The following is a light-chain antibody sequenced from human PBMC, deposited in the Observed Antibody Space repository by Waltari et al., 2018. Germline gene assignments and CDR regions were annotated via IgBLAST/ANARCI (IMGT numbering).Light chain of an antibody. CDR2: DAS. Sequence: EIVLTQSPATLSLSPGERATLSCRASQSVSSYLAWYQQKPGQAPRLLIYDASNRATGIPAMFSGSGSWTDFTLTISSLEPEDFAVYYCQQRSNWPPWTFGQGTKVEIK. CDR1: QSVSSY. CDR3: QQRSNWPPWT. V-gene: IGKV3-11*01. J-gene: IGKJ1*01.